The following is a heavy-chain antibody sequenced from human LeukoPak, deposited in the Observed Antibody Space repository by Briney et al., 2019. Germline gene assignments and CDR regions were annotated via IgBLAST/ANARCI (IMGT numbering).Heavy chain of an antibody. D-gene: IGHD2-15*01. J-gene: IGHJ4*02. CDR1: GFTFSNYA. CDR3: AKDRTTVARIFDY. V-gene: IGHV3-23*01. CDR2: ISGPGGST. Sequence: PGGSLRLSCAVSGFTFSNYAVSWVRQAPGKGLEWVSGISGPGGSTYYADSVKGRFTISRDNSKNTLYLQMNCLRAEDTAVYYCAKDRTTVARIFDYWGQGTLVTVSS.